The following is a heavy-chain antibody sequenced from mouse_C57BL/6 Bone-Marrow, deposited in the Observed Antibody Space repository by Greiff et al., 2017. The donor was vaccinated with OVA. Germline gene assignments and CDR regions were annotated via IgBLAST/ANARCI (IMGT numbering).Heavy chain of an antibody. Sequence: EVQLQQSGPELVKPGASVKISCKASGYTFTDYYMNWVKQSHGKSLEWIGDINPNNGGTSYNQKFKGKATLTVDKSSSTAYMELRSLTSEDSAVYYCARRGIYSRPLFDYWGQGTTLTVSS. V-gene: IGHV1-26*01. D-gene: IGHD1-1*01. J-gene: IGHJ2*01. CDR1: GYTFTDYY. CDR3: ARRGIYSRPLFDY. CDR2: INPNNGGT.